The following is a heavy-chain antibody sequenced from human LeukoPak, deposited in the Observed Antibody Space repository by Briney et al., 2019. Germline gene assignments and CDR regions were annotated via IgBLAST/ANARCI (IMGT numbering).Heavy chain of an antibody. CDR2: ISGSGGST. J-gene: IGHJ4*02. Sequence: GGSLRLSCAASGFTFSSYATSWVRQAPGKGLEWVSAISGSGGSTYYADSVKGRFTIFRDNSKNTLYLQMNSLRAEDTAVYYCAKDLSIAAAGDFDYWGQGTLVTVSS. V-gene: IGHV3-23*01. CDR3: AKDLSIAAAGDFDY. CDR1: GFTFSSYA. D-gene: IGHD6-13*01.